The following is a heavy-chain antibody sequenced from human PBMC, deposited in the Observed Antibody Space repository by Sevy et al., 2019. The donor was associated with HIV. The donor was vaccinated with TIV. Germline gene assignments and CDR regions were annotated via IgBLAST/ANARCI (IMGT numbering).Heavy chain of an antibody. CDR3: VRDQRGPSHAFDM. J-gene: IGHJ3*02. CDR2: VNDDGTIT. D-gene: IGHD3-16*01. CDR1: GFTFSSYW. V-gene: IGHV3-74*01. Sequence: GGSLRLSCAASGFTFSSYWMHWVRQAPGKRLVWVARVNDDGTITYNADSVKGRFTISRDNAKNTLYLQMNSLRVDDTAVHFCVRDQRGPSHAFDMWGQGTLVTVSS.